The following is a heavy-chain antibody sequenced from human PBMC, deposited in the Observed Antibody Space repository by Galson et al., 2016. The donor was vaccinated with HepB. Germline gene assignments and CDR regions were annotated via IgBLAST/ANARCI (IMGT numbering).Heavy chain of an antibody. CDR2: ISSTSVYI. Sequence: SLRLSCAASGFTFSRYSMNWVRQAPGKGLEWVSSISSTSVYIYHSDSVEGRFTISRDNAENSVYLQMNSLRAEDTAVYFCARTRGDYYSSRGYPTPDGFDIWGQGTTVTVSS. J-gene: IGHJ3*02. V-gene: IGHV3-21*01. CDR3: ARTRGDYYSSRGYPTPDGFDI. D-gene: IGHD3-22*01. CDR1: GFTFSRYS.